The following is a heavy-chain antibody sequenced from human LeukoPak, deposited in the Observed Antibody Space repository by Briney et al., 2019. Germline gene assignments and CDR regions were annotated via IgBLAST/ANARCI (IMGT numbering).Heavy chain of an antibody. CDR3: VRQRGSCNEGTCYFDN. D-gene: IGHD2-15*01. CDR1: GFTFSSYV. Sequence: GGSLRLSCAASGFTFSSYVMSWVRQAPVKGLECVSALISGGSPYYADSVKGRFTISRDNSKNTLFLQMNSLRVEDTAIYYCVRQRGSCNEGTCYFDNWGQGTLVTVSS. CDR2: LISGGSP. V-gene: IGHV3-23*01. J-gene: IGHJ4*02.